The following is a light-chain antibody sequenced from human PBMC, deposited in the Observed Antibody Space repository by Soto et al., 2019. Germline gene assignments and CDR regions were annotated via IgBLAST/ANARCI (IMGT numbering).Light chain of an antibody. Sequence: IVLTEAPGTRSLSPGDSATLSCRASQSVSSMYLAWYQQKPGQAPRLLISGASTRATGIPARFSGNGSGTESTLTINSLKSEDFAVYYCQQYNNWWTFGQGTKVDTK. CDR3: QQYNNWWT. J-gene: IGKJ1*01. CDR2: GAS. CDR1: QSVSSMY. V-gene: IGKV3-15*01.